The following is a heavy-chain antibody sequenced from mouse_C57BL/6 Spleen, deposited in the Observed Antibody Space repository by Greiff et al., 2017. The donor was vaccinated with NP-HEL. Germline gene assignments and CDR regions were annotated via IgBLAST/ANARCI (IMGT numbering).Heavy chain of an antibody. D-gene: IGHD1-1*01. CDR3: ARPGSSPNWYFDV. Sequence: EVQVVESGPELVKPGASVKMSCKASGYTFTDYYMHWVKQSHGKSLEWIGYINPNNGGTSYNQKFKGKATLTVNKSSSTAYMELRSLTSEDSAVYYWARPGSSPNWYFDVWGTGTTVTVAS. CDR2: INPNNGGT. CDR1: GYTFTDYY. V-gene: IGHV1-22*01. J-gene: IGHJ1*03.